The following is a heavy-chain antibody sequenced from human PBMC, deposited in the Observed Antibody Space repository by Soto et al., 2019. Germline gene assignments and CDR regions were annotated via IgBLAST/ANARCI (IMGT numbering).Heavy chain of an antibody. V-gene: IGHV4-31*03. J-gene: IGHJ4*02. CDR3: ARGPHDYGRNYFDY. Sequence: PSETLSLTCTVSGGSISSGGYYWSWNRQHPGKGLEWIGYIYYSGSTYYNPSLKSRVTISVDTSKNQFSLKLSSVTAADTAVYYCARGPHDYGRNYFDYWGQGTLVTVSS. D-gene: IGHD4-17*01. CDR1: GGSISSGGYY. CDR2: IYYSGST.